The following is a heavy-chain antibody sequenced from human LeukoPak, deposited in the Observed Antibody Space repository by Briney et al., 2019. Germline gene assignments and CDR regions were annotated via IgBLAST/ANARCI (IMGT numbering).Heavy chain of an antibody. Sequence: GGSLRLSCAASGFTFSSYAMHWVRQAPGKGLEWVAVISYDGSNKYYADSVKGRFTISRDNSKNTLYLQMNSLRAEDTAVYYCARGVEVDGFDYWGQGTLVTVSS. CDR3: ARGVEVDGFDY. CDR2: ISYDGSNK. D-gene: IGHD2-15*01. CDR1: GFTFSSYA. J-gene: IGHJ4*02. V-gene: IGHV3-30*04.